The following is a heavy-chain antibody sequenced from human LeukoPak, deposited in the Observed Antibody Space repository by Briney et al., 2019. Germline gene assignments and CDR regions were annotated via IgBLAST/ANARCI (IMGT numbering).Heavy chain of an antibody. Sequence: ASVEVSCKASGGTFSSYAISWVRQAPGQGLEWMGGIIPIFGTANYAQKFQGRVTMTRDTSTSTVYMELSSLSSEDTAVYYCARDSSGYLPFDFWGQGTLVTVSS. CDR2: IIPIFGTA. CDR3: ARDSSGYLPFDF. CDR1: GGTFSSYA. D-gene: IGHD3-22*01. V-gene: IGHV1-69*05. J-gene: IGHJ4*02.